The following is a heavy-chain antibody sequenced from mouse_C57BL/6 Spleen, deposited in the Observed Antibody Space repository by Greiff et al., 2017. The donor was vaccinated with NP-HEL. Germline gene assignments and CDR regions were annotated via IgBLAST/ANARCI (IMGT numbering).Heavy chain of an antibody. CDR1: GYSITSGYY. CDR2: ISYDGSN. J-gene: IGHJ2*01. V-gene: IGHV3-6*01. Sequence: DVKLQESGPGLVKPSQSLSLTCSVTGYSITSGYYWNWIRQFPGNKLEWMGYISYDGSNNYNPSLKNRISITRDTSKNQFFLKLNSVTTEDTATYYCAREGGLKDFDYWGQGTTLTVSS. D-gene: IGHD1-3*01. CDR3: AREGGLKDFDY.